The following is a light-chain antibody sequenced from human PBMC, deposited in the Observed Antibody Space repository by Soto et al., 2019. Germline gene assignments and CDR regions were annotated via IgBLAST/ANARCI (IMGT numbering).Light chain of an antibody. CDR1: SSDVGGYNY. CDR2: DVS. CDR3: SSYTSSSTLYV. J-gene: IGLJ1*01. V-gene: IGLV2-14*03. Sequence: QSALTQPASVSGSPEQSITISCTGTSSDVGGYNYVSWYQQLPGKAPKLIIYDVSNRPSGVSNRFSASKSANAASLTISGLQAEDEADYYCSSYTSSSTLYVFGTGTKLTVL.